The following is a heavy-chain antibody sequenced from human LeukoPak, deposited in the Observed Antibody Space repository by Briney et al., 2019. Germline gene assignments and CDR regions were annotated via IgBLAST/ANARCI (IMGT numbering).Heavy chain of an antibody. CDR3: AVVIYMDV. CDR1: GFTFSSYG. J-gene: IGHJ6*03. D-gene: IGHD3-22*01. Sequence: PGGSLRLSCAAPGFTFSSYGMHWVRQAPGKGLEWVAVISYDGSNKYYADSVKGRFTISRDNSKNTLYLQMNSLRAEDTAVYYCAVVIYMDVWGKGTTVTVSS. V-gene: IGHV3-30*03. CDR2: ISYDGSNK.